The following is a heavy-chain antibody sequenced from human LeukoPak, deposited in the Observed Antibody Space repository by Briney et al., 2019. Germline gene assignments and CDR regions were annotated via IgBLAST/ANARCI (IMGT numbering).Heavy chain of an antibody. CDR2: IYTSGST. CDR1: GGSISSSSYY. CDR3: ARDGYSSGYPVLDD. Sequence: PSETLSLTCTVSGGSISSSSYYWSWVRQPAGKGLEWIGRIYTSGSTNYNPSLKSRVTMSVDTSKNQFSLKLSSVTAADTAVYYCARDGYSSGYPVLDDWGQGTLVTVSS. J-gene: IGHJ4*02. D-gene: IGHD5-18*01. V-gene: IGHV4-61*02.